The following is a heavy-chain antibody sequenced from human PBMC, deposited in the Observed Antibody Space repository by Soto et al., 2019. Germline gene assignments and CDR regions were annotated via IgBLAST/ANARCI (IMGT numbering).Heavy chain of an antibody. CDR3: ARWSEIQLWFTLDY. CDR1: GGSISSGGYY. CDR2: SYYSGST. J-gene: IGHJ4*02. D-gene: IGHD5-18*01. V-gene: IGHV4-31*03. Sequence: QVQLQESGPGLVKPSQTLSLTCTVSGGSISSGGYYWSWIRQHPGKGLEWIGYSYYSGSTYYNPSLKSRVTISVDTSKNQFSLKLSSVTAADTAVYYCARWSEIQLWFTLDYWGQGTLVTVSS.